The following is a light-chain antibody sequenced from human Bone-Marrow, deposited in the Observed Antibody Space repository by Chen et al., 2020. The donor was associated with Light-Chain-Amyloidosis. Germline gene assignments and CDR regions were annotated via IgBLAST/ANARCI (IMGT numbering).Light chain of an antibody. J-gene: IGLJ2*01. CDR2: RDT. V-gene: IGLV3-25*03. CDR3: QSADSSGTYEVI. Sequence: SYELTQPPSVSVSPGQTARFTCSGDDLPTKYAYWYQQKPGQAPVLVIHRDTERPSGISERFSGASSGTTATLTISGVQAEDGADYHCQSADSSGTYEVIFGGGTKLTVL. CDR1: DLPTKY.